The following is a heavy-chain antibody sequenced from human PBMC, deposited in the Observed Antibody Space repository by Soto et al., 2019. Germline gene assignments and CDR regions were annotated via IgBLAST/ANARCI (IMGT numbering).Heavy chain of an antibody. V-gene: IGHV1-18*01. D-gene: IGHD2-8*01. CDR3: LRGGAPSGLINWFDP. CDR1: GYTYTNYG. Sequence: QVQLVQSGAEVKKPGASVKVSCKASGYTYTNYGITWVRQVPGQGLEWVGWLSPYNGNTNYAQKLMGRVTMTTDTSTSTAYMEWRSLKSVDTVVYYCLRGGAPSGLINWFDPWGQGTLVTVSS. J-gene: IGHJ5*02. CDR2: LSPYNGNT.